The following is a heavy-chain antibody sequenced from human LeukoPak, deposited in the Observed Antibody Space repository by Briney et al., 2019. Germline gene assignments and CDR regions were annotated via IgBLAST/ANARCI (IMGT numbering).Heavy chain of an antibody. V-gene: IGHV3-43D*03. CDR2: ISWDGGST. Sequence: GGSLRLSCAASGFTFDDYAMHWVRQAPGKGLEWVSLISWDGGSTYYADSVKGRFTIYRDNSKNSLYLKMNSLRAEDTALYYCAKDPRIAAAGTARSFGMDVWGKGTTVTVSS. J-gene: IGHJ6*04. D-gene: IGHD6-13*01. CDR1: GFTFDDYA. CDR3: AKDPRIAAAGTARSFGMDV.